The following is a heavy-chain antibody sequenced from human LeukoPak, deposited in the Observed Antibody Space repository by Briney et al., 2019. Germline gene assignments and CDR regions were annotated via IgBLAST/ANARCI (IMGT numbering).Heavy chain of an antibody. J-gene: IGHJ5*02. Sequence: VASVKVSCKASGYTFTSYDINWVRQATGQGLEWMGWMNPNSGNTGYAQKFQGRVTMTRNTSISTAYMELSSLRSEDTAVYYCARAKPGMVYATYWFDPWGQGTLVTVSP. V-gene: IGHV1-8*01. CDR2: MNPNSGNT. CDR3: ARAKPGMVYATYWFDP. CDR1: GYTFTSYD. D-gene: IGHD2-8*01.